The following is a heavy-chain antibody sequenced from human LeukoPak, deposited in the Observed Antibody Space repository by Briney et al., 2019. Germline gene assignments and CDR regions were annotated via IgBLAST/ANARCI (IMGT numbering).Heavy chain of an antibody. D-gene: IGHD6-13*01. CDR2: INHSGST. V-gene: IGHV4-34*01. J-gene: IGHJ3*02. CDR1: GGSFSGYY. CDR3: ARVLAAARDAFDI. Sequence: SETLSLTCAAYGGSFSGYYWSWIRQPPGKGLEWIGEINHSGSTNYNPSLKSRVTISVDTSKNQFSLKLSSVTAADTAVYYCARVLAAARDAFDIWGQGTMVTVSS.